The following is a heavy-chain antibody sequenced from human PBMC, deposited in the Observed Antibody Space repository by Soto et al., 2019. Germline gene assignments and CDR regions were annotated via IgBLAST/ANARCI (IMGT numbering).Heavy chain of an antibody. J-gene: IGHJ4*02. Sequence: QVQLVQSGAEVKKPGASVKVSCKASGYTFTSSAMHWVRQAPGQRLEWMGWINAGNGNTKYSQKFQGRVTITRDTSASTAYMELSSLRSEDTAVYYCARGGWWELLAAFDYWGQGTLVTVSS. V-gene: IGHV1-3*01. D-gene: IGHD1-26*01. CDR2: INAGNGNT. CDR1: GYTFTSSA. CDR3: ARGGWWELLAAFDY.